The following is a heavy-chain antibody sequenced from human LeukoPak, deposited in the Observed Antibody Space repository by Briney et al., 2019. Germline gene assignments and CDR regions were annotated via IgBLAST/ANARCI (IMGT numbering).Heavy chain of an antibody. Sequence: SETLSLTCAVYGESFSGYYWSWIRQPPGKGLEWIGEINHSGSTNYNPSLKSRVTISVDSSKNQFSLQLSSVTAADTAVYYCASQGYYYDSSGYYYDWFDPWGQGTLVTVSS. CDR3: ASQGYYYDSSGYYYDWFDP. D-gene: IGHD3-22*01. CDR2: INHSGST. J-gene: IGHJ5*02. CDR1: GESFSGYY. V-gene: IGHV4-34*01.